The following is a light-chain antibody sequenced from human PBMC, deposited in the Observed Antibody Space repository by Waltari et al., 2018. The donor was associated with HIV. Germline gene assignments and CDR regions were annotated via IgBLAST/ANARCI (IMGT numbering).Light chain of an antibody. Sequence: DIVMTQSPLSLPVTPGEPASISCRSSQSLLHSNGFKYLDWYLQKPGQSPQLLIYLGSNRASGVPDRFSGSGSGTDFTLTISRVEAGDVGVYYCMQALQTPWTFGQGTKVEIK. V-gene: IGKV2-28*01. CDR1: QSLLHSNGFKY. CDR2: LGS. CDR3: MQALQTPWT. J-gene: IGKJ1*01.